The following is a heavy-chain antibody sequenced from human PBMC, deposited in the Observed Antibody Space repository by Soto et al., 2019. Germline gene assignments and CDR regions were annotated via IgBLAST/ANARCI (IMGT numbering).Heavy chain of an antibody. V-gene: IGHV4-4*02. CDR3: ATGLAYDYIWGRYRPKGSGEFAFDI. CDR2: IYHSGST. CDR1: GGSISSSNW. Sequence: SETLSLTCAVSGGSISSSNWWSWVRQPPGKGLEWIGEIYHSGSTNYNPSLKSRVTISVDKSKNQFSLKLSSVTAADTAVYYYATGLAYDYIWGRYRPKGSGEFAFDIWGQGTMVTVSS. J-gene: IGHJ3*02. D-gene: IGHD3-16*02.